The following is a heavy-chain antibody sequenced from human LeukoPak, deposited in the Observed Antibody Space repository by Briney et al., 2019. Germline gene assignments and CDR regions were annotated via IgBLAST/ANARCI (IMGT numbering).Heavy chain of an antibody. Sequence: GGSLRLPCAASGFTFSDYYMSWIRQAPGKGLEWVSYISSSGSTIYYADSVKGRFTISRDNAKNSLYLQMNSLRAEDTAVYYCARGEYSSGWYPDYYYGMDVWGQGTTVTVSS. CDR1: GFTFSDYY. D-gene: IGHD6-19*01. CDR3: ARGEYSSGWYPDYYYGMDV. CDR2: ISSSGSTI. V-gene: IGHV3-11*01. J-gene: IGHJ6*02.